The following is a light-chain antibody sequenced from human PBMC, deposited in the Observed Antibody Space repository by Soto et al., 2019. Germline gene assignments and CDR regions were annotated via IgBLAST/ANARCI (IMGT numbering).Light chain of an antibody. CDR1: SSDVGGSNY. CDR2: EVS. Sequence: QSVLTQPPSASGSAGQSVTISCTGTSSDVGGSNYVSWYQQHPGKAPKVMVYEVSKRPSGVPDRFSGSKSGNTASLTVSGLQADDEADYYCSSYAGNNNLVFGGGTKVTVL. V-gene: IGLV2-8*01. J-gene: IGLJ3*02. CDR3: SSYAGNNNLV.